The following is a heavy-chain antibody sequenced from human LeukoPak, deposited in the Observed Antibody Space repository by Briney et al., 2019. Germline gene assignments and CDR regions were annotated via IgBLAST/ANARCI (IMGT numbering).Heavy chain of an antibody. D-gene: IGHD3-10*01. Sequence: GGSLRLSCAASGFTFSSYDMHWVRHATGKGLEWVSAIGTAGDPYYPGSVKGRFTISRENAKNSLYLQMNSLRAGDTAVYHCARGYGSGSSLRDAFDIWGQGTMVTVSS. J-gene: IGHJ3*02. CDR3: ARGYGSGSSLRDAFDI. CDR2: IGTAGDP. CDR1: GFTFSSYD. V-gene: IGHV3-13*05.